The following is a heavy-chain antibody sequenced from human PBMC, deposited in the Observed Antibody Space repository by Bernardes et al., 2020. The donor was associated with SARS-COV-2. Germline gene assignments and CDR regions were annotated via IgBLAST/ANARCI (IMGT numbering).Heavy chain of an antibody. CDR1: GFTFSSYW. V-gene: IGHV3-74*01. D-gene: IGHD5-18*01. J-gene: IGHJ3*02. CDR3: ARERYSYGYLAFDI. Sequence: GGSLRLSCAASGFTFSSYWMHWVRQAPGKGLVWVSRINSDGSSTSYADSVKGRFTISRDNAKNTLYLQMNSLRAEDTAVYYCARERYSYGYLAFDIWGQGTMVTVSS. CDR2: INSDGSST.